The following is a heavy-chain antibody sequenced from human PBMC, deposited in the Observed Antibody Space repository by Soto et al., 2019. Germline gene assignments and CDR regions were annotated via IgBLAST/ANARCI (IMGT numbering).Heavy chain of an antibody. CDR2: IFNSGDT. V-gene: IGHV4-61*01. J-gene: IGHJ4*02. Sequence: PSETLSLTCTVSGDSVSGTNYFWSWIRQSPGKGLEWIGYIFNSGDTNYNPSFKSRVTISVATSRNQFSLKLPSVTAADTAMYYCARRYCSSTSCPTYFDYWGQGTLVTVSS. D-gene: IGHD2-2*01. CDR3: ARRYCSSTSCPTYFDY. CDR1: GDSVSGTNYF.